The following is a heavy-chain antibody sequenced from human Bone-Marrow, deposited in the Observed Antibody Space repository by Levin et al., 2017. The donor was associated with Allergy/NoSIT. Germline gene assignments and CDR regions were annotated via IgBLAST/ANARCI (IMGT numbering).Heavy chain of an antibody. V-gene: IGHV3-74*01. CDR2: INNDGSST. CDR1: GFTFSSYW. J-gene: IGHJ4*02. D-gene: IGHD6-19*01. CDR3: ARDHYGSGSH. Sequence: GESLKISCAASGFTFSSYWMFWVRQAPGKGLVWVSRINNDGSSTTYADSVRGRFTISRDNAKNTLYLQMNSLRAEDTAVYYCARDHYGSGSHWGLGTLVTVSS.